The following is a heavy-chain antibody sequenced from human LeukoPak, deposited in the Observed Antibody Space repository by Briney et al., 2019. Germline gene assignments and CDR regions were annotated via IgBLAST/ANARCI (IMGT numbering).Heavy chain of an antibody. CDR2: IYYSGST. J-gene: IGHJ5*02. V-gene: IGHV4-39*07. Sequence: PSETLSLTCTVSGGSISSSSYYWGWIRQPPGKGLEWIGSIYYSGSTYYNPSLKSRVTISVDTSKNQFSLKLSSVTAADTAVYYCARGSPYYLNWFDPWGQGTLVTVSS. CDR1: GGSISSSSYY. D-gene: IGHD3-22*01. CDR3: ARGSPYYLNWFDP.